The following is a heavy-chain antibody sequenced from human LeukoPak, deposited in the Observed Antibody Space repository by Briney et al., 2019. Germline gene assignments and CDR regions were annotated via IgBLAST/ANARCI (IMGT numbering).Heavy chain of an antibody. CDR2: INHSGST. CDR1: GGSFSGYY. V-gene: IGHV4-34*01. J-gene: IGHJ6*04. CDR3: ARGSPGYGMDV. Sequence: SETLSLTCAVYGGSFSGYYWSWIRQPPGKGLEWIGEINHSGSTNYNPSLKSRVTISVDTSKNQFSLKLSPVTAADTAVYYCARGSPGYGMDVWGKGTTVTVSS.